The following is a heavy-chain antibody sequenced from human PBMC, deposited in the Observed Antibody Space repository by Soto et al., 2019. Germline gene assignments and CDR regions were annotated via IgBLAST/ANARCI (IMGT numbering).Heavy chain of an antibody. J-gene: IGHJ4*02. D-gene: IGHD6-19*01. CDR3: ARARAGGWYYFDY. V-gene: IGHV1-18*01. CDR2: ISPYNGNT. Sequence: AAVKVSCKSSGYPFTHYGMTWVRQAPGQGLEWMGWISPYNGNTNYGQTLQGRVTLTTDTSTSTVYMELRSLRSDDTAVYYCARARAGGWYYFDYWGQGTLVTVSS. CDR1: GYPFTHYG.